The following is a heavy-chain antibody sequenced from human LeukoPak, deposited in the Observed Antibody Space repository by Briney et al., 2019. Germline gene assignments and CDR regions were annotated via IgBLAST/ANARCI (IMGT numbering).Heavy chain of an antibody. D-gene: IGHD2-15*01. CDR2: VYYSGST. CDR1: LGSISSNY. CDR3: ARYCSGGNCYSPTSYFDY. Sequence: SETLSLPRTDSLGSISSNYWSWIRQALRQGLEGMGYVYYSGSTNYHPPLTRRVTIPVDTSKDQCSLKVRSVTAADTAVYYCARYCSGGNCYSPTSYFDYWGQGTLVTVSS. J-gene: IGHJ4*02. V-gene: IGHV4-59*01.